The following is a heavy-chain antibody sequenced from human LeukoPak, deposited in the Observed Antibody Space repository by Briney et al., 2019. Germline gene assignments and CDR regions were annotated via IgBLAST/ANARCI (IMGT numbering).Heavy chain of an antibody. J-gene: IGHJ5*02. Sequence: GGSLRLSCAASGFTFDDYAMHWVRQAPGKGLEWVSGISWNSGSIGYADSVKGRFTISKDNAKNSLYLQMNSLRAEDTAVYYCARGRTTFDPWGQGTLVTVSS. D-gene: IGHD4-11*01. CDR3: ARGRTTFDP. CDR2: ISWNSGSI. CDR1: GFTFDDYA. V-gene: IGHV3-9*01.